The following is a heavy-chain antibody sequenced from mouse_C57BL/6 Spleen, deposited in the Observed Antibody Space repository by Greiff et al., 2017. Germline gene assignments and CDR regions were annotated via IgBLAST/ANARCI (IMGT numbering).Heavy chain of an antibody. CDR3: ARGVTGYYYAMDY. J-gene: IGHJ4*01. Sequence: QVQLQQPGAELVMPGASVKLSCKASGYTFTSYWMHWVKQRPGQGLEWIGEIDPSDSYTNYNQKFKGKSTLTVDKSSSTAYMQLSSLTSEDSAVYYCARGVTGYYYAMDYWGQGTSVTVSS. CDR1: GYTFTSYW. CDR2: IDPSDSYT. D-gene: IGHD2-2*01. V-gene: IGHV1-69*01.